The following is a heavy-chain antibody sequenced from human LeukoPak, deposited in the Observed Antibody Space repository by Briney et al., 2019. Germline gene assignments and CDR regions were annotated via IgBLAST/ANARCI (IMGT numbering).Heavy chain of an antibody. J-gene: IGHJ4*02. Sequence: PGGSLRLPCAASGFTFSSYGMHWVRQAPGKGLEWVAFIRYDGSNKYYADSVKGRFTISRDNSKNTLYLQMNSLRAEDTAVYYCAKDKRRAAAGHDWGQGTLVTVSS. CDR3: AKDKRRAAAGHD. CDR1: GFTFSSYG. CDR2: IRYDGSNK. V-gene: IGHV3-30*02. D-gene: IGHD6-13*01.